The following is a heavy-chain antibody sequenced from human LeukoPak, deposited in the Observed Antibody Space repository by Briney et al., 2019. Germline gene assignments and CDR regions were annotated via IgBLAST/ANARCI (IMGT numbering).Heavy chain of an antibody. D-gene: IGHD2-2*01. CDR3: AKEPREYCSSTSCPNWIDP. CDR2: ISASGGTT. V-gene: IGHV3-23*01. J-gene: IGHJ5*02. Sequence: GGSLRLSCAASGFTFSSYAMSWVRQAPGKGLEWVSAISASGGTTYYADSVKDRFTISRDNSKNTLYLQTSSLRAEDTAVYYCAKEPREYCSSTSCPNWIDPWGQGTLVTVSS. CDR1: GFTFSSYA.